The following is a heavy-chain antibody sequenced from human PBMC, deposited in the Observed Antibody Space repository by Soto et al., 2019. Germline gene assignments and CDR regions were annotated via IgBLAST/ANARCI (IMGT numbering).Heavy chain of an antibody. V-gene: IGHV3-74*01. CDR2: INSDGTTT. CDR1: GFTFSKYW. J-gene: IGHJ3*02. D-gene: IGHD2-15*01. CDR3: VRDIGGVSASDAFDI. Sequence: PGGSLRLSCAASGFTFSKYWMHWVRQTPGKGLVWISRINSDGTTTSSADSVRGRFTMSGDNAKYSLYLQMNSLRVDDTAIYYCVRDIGGVSASDAFDIWGHGTMVTVSS.